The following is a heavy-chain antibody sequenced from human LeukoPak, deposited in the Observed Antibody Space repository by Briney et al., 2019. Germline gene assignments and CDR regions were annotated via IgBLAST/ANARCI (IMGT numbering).Heavy chain of an antibody. CDR3: ARVGVVPAATYYYYYYYMDV. CDR2: IYSGGST. V-gene: IGHV3-53*01. J-gene: IGHJ6*03. CDR1: GFTVSSNY. Sequence: PGGSLRLSCAASGFTVSSNYMSWVRQAPGKGLEWVSVIYSGGSTYYADSVKGRFTISRDNSKNTLYLQMNSLRAEDTAVYYCARVGVVPAATYYYYYYYMDVWGKGTTVTVSS. D-gene: IGHD2-2*01.